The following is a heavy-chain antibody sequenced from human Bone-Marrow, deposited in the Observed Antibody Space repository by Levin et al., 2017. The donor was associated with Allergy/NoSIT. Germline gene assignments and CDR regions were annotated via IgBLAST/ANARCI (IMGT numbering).Heavy chain of an antibody. V-gene: IGHV4-39*07. D-gene: IGHD6-19*01. J-gene: IGHJ4*02. CDR1: GGSISSSSYY. CDR3: ARDTEAVAGTCFDY. Sequence: SETLSLTCTVSGGSISSSSYYWGWIRQPPGKGLEWIGSIYYSGSTYYNPSLKSRVTISVDTSKNQFSLKLSSVTAADTAVYYCARDTEAVAGTCFDYWGQGTLVTVSS. CDR2: IYYSGST.